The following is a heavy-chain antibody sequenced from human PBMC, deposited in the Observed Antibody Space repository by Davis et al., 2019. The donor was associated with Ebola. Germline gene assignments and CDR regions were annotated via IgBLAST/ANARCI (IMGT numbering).Heavy chain of an antibody. D-gene: IGHD4-17*01. CDR1: GGTFSTDA. CDR2: IGTYNGNT. V-gene: IGHV1-18*01. J-gene: IGHJ3*02. CDR3: VRDDYDAQFDI. Sequence: ASVKVSCKASGGTFSTDAISWVRQAPGQRPEWMGWIGTYNGNTKYAQRFRGRLTMTIDTSTSTVYMELGSLRPDDTAVYYCVRDDYDAQFDIWGLGTMVTVSS.